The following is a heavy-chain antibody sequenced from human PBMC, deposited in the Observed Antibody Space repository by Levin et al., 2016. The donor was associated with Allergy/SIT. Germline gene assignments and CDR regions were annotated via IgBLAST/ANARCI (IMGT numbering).Heavy chain of an antibody. V-gene: IGHV4-34*01. CDR2: INHSGST. Sequence: WIRQPPGKGLEWIGEINHSGSTNYNPSLKSRVTISIDTSKNQFSLKLNSVTAADTAVYYCARNSIPYYYDSSGYHSRGHAFDIWGQGTMVTVSS. J-gene: IGHJ3*02. D-gene: IGHD3-22*01. CDR3: ARNSIPYYYDSSGYHSRGHAFDI.